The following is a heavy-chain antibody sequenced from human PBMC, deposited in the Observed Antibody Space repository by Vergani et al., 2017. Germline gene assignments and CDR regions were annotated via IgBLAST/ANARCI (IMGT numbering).Heavy chain of an antibody. V-gene: IGHV4-59*01. Sequence: QVQLQESGPGLVKPSETLSLTCTVSGGSISSYYWSWIRQPPGKGLEWIGYIYYSGSTNYNPSLKSRVTISVDTSKNQFSLKLSSVTAADTAVYYCARGEVVVVPAAIENWFDPWGQGTLVTVSS. CDR3: ARGEVVVVPAAIENWFDP. CDR1: GGSISSYY. CDR2: IYYSGST. J-gene: IGHJ5*02. D-gene: IGHD2-2*02.